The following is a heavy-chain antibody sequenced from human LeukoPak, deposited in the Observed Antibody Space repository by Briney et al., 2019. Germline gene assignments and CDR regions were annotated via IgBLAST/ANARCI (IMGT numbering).Heavy chain of an antibody. CDR1: GFTFSSYS. J-gene: IGHJ6*02. D-gene: IGHD3-3*01. CDR2: INSDGSST. V-gene: IGHV3-74*01. Sequence: GGSLRLSCAASGFTFSSYSMNWVRQAPGKGLVWVSRINSDGSSTSYADSVKGRFTISKDNAKNTLYLQMNSLRAEDTAVYYCARPRLFGVVTLGMDVWGQGTTVTVSS. CDR3: ARPRLFGVVTLGMDV.